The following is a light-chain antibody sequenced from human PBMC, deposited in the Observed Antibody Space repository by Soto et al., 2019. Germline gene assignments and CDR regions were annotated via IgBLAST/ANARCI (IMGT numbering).Light chain of an antibody. CDR3: SSCTSSSTLLYV. CDR1: SSDVGGYKY. V-gene: IGLV2-14*01. CDR2: EVN. Sequence: QSALTQPASVSGSPGQSITISCTGTSSDVGGYKYVSWHQLHPGKAPKLIIYEVNNRPSGVSNRFSGSKSGNTASLTISGLQAEDEADYYCSSCTSSSTLLYVFGTGTKVTVL. J-gene: IGLJ1*01.